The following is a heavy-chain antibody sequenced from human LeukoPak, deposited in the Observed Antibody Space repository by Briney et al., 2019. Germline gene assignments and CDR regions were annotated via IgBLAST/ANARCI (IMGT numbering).Heavy chain of an antibody. D-gene: IGHD2-15*01. CDR3: ARDGLEVVGLDV. J-gene: IGHJ6*02. CDR1: GFTFDDYA. Sequence: PGRSLRLSCAASGFTFDDYAVHWVRQAPGEGLEWVSGISWNGGSIGYADSVKGRFTISRDNSKNTLYLQMNSLRDEDTGVYYCARDGLEVVGLDVWGQGTTVIVSS. V-gene: IGHV3-9*01. CDR2: ISWNGGSI.